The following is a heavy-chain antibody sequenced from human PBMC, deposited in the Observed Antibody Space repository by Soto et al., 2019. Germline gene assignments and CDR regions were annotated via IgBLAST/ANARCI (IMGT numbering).Heavy chain of an antibody. CDR2: ISGSGFKK. J-gene: IGHJ5*02. D-gene: IGHD1-26*01. CDR3: AKNQGVELVPLATVDWFDP. V-gene: IGHV3-23*01. CDR1: GFIFENFG. Sequence: GGSLRLSHGASGFIFENFGISWVRQAPGKGLEWISSISGSGFKKYYADSVKGRFTISRDNSKSTVYLELNNLSAEDTAVYHCAKNQGVELVPLATVDWFDPWGQGSVVTVSS.